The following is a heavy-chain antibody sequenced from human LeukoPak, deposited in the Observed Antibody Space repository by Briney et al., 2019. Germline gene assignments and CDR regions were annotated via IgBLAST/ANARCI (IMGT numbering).Heavy chain of an antibody. D-gene: IGHD6-6*01. Sequence: PGGSLRLSCAASGFTFSSYGMHWVCQAPGKGLEWVAVIWNDGSNKYYADSVKGRFTISRDNSKNTLYLQMNSLRAEDTAVYYCARACSISSSSSDYWGQGTLVTVSS. J-gene: IGHJ4*02. CDR3: ARACSISSSSSDY. CDR2: IWNDGSNK. V-gene: IGHV3-33*01. CDR1: GFTFSSYG.